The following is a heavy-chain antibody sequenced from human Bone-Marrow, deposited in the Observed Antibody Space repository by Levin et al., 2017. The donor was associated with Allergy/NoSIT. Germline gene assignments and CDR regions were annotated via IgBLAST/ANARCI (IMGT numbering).Heavy chain of an antibody. CDR1: GFPFSSYA. Sequence: GGSLRLSCAASGFPFSSYAMSWVRQAPGKGLEWVSAINAGGDGTYYPDSVKGRFTISRDNSKNTLYLQMNSLRAEDTAIYYCAKDPRPYHIAARPISLDYFDYWGQGTLVTVSS. V-gene: IGHV3-23*01. CDR2: INAGGDGT. CDR3: AKDPRPYHIAARPISLDYFDY. D-gene: IGHD6-6*01. J-gene: IGHJ4*02.